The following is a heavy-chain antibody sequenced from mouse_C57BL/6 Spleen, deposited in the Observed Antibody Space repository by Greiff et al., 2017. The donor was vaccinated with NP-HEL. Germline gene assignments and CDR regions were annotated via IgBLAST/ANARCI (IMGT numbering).Heavy chain of an antibody. CDR3: ARGGYYGSSYWYFDV. D-gene: IGHD1-1*01. CDR2: IDPSDSET. J-gene: IGHJ1*03. Sequence: QVQLKQPGAELVRPGSSVKLSCKASGYTFTSYWMHWVKQRPIQGLEWIGNIDPSDSETHYNQKFKGKATLTVDQSSSTAYMQLNSLTSEDSAVYYCARGGYYGSSYWYFDVWGTGTTVTVSS. V-gene: IGHV1-52*01. CDR1: GYTFTSYW.